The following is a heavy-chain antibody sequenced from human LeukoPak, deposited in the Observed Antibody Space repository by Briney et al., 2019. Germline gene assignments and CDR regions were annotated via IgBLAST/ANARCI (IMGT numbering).Heavy chain of an antibody. CDR3: ARADWDTAMIDY. Sequence: GGSLRLSCAGSGFTFSSYSMNWVRQAPGKGLEWVSSISSSSSYIYYADSVKGRFTISRDNAKKSLYLQMNSLRAEDTAVYYCARADWDTAMIDYWGQGTVVTVSS. D-gene: IGHD5-18*01. CDR2: ISSSSSYI. J-gene: IGHJ4*02. V-gene: IGHV3-21*01. CDR1: GFTFSSYS.